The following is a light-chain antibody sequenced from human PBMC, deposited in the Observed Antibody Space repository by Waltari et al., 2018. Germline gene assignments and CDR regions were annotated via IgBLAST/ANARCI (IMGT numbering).Light chain of an antibody. Sequence: DIQMTQAPSSLSASVGDGVTITGRASQSISSYVSWYHQKPGKGPKLLIYDASIFQSGDPSRFRVSGSGNAFTLTVTSLQPEDSATYYCQQRHRAPLTFGGGTKVEIK. J-gene: IGKJ4*01. CDR3: QQRHRAPLT. CDR2: DAS. CDR1: QSISSY. V-gene: IGKV1-39*01.